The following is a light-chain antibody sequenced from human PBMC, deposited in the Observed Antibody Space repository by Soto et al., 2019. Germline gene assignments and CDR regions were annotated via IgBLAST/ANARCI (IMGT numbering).Light chain of an antibody. CDR2: GAS. J-gene: IGKJ2*01. Sequence: IVMKQSPASLSVSPGDGATLSCRASQSVASHVAWYQQKPGQGPRLLIHGASTRAAGVPARFSGSGSGTDFTLTISSLQSEDFAVYYCQQYHNWPPQYTFGQGTKLQIK. V-gene: IGKV3-15*01. CDR3: QQYHNWPPQYT. CDR1: QSVASH.